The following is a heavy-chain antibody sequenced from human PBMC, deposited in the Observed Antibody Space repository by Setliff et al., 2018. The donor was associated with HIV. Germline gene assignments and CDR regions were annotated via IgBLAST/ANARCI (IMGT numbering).Heavy chain of an antibody. V-gene: IGHV4-34*01. CDR1: NASFSDYY. J-gene: IGHJ4*02. CDR3: AGRAYGPLEH. CDR2: INQSGST. D-gene: IGHD4-17*01. Sequence: SETLSLTCAVYNASFSDYYRGWIRQAPGKGLEWIGEINQSGSTNYNSSLRSRVTMSINLPKNQFSLKLTSVTAADTAVYYCAGRAYGPLEHWGQGNQVTVSS.